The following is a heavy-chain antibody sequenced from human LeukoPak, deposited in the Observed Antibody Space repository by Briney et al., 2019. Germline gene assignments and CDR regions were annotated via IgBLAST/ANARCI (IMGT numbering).Heavy chain of an antibody. CDR2: IRSKAYGGTT. J-gene: IGHJ6*02. Sequence: GGSLRLSCTASGFTFGDYDMSWVRQAPGQGLEWVGFIRSKAYGGTTEYDASVKGRFTISRDDSKSIAYLQMNSLKTEDTAVYYCTKIVATIYYYYYYGMDVWGQGTTVTVSS. CDR3: TKIVATIYYYYYYGMDV. CDR1: GFTFGDYD. D-gene: IGHD5-12*01. V-gene: IGHV3-49*04.